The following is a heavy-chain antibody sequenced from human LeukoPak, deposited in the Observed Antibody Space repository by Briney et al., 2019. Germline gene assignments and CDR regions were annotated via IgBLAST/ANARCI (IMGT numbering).Heavy chain of an antibody. J-gene: IGHJ4*02. CDR2: FDPEDGET. CDR3: ATDHYDSSGYYFPFDY. D-gene: IGHD3-22*01. CDR1: GYTLTELS. V-gene: IGHV1-24*01. Sequence: VKVSCKVSGYTLTELSMHWVRQAPGKGLEWMGGFDPEDGETIYAQKFQGRVTMTEDTSTDTAYMELSSLRSEDTAVYYCATDHYDSSGYYFPFDYWGQGTLVTISS.